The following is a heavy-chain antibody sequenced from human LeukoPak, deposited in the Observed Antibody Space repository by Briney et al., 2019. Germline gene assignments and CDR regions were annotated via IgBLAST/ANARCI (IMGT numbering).Heavy chain of an antibody. V-gene: IGHV4-39*01. Sequence: PSETLSLTCTVSGGSISSSSYYWGWIRQPPGKGLEWIGSIYYSGSTYYNPSLKSRVTISVDTSKNQFSLKLSSVTAADTAVYYCARQVVTMVRGVNVRWFDPWGQGTLVTVSS. CDR2: IYYSGST. CDR1: GGSISSSSYY. D-gene: IGHD3-10*01. J-gene: IGHJ5*02. CDR3: ARQVVTMVRGVNVRWFDP.